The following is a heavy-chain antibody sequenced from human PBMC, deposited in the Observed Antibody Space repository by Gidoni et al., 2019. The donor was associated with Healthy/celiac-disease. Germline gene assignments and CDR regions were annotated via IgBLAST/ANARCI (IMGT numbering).Heavy chain of an antibody. J-gene: IGHJ2*01. CDR1: GFSFRSYT. CDR3: ARDSCGGDCYPWYFDL. Sequence: EVQLVESGGGLVKPGGSLRLSCAASGFSFRSYTMTWVRQAPGKGLEWVSSISSSSNYIYYADSMKGRFTISRDNAKNSLYLQMNSLRAEDTAVYYCARDSCGGDCYPWYFDLWGRGTLVTVSS. V-gene: IGHV3-21*01. D-gene: IGHD2-21*02. CDR2: ISSSSNYI.